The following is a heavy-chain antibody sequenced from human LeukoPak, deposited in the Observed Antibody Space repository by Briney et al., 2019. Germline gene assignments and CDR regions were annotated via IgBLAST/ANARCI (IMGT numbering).Heavy chain of an antibody. V-gene: IGHV4-4*09. CDR3: VRWNDFDI. CDR2: FYSSGST. CDR1: GDSISSYS. Sequence: PSGTLSLTCTVSGDSISSYSWIWIRQPPGKGLEWIGIFYSSGSTIYNPSLKGRVTISVDTSKNHFSLRLISVTAVDTAVYYCVRWNDFDIWGQGTMVTVSS. J-gene: IGHJ3*02.